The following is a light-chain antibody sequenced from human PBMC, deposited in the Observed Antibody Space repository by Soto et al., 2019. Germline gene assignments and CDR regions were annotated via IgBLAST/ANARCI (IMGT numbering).Light chain of an antibody. Sequence: DIQMTQSPSTLSASVGDRVTITCRASRSINSLLAWFQQKPGKAPEILIYKASSLESGVPSRFSGSSSGTEFTLTISSLQPDDFATYYCLQDYDYRTFGQGTKVEIK. J-gene: IGKJ1*01. CDR3: LQDYDYRT. CDR1: RSINSL. V-gene: IGKV1-5*03. CDR2: KAS.